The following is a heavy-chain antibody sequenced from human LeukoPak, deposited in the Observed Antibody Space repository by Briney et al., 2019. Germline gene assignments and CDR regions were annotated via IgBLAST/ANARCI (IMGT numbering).Heavy chain of an antibody. CDR2: ISTSSSYI. V-gene: IGHV3-21*01. D-gene: IGHD3-22*01. J-gene: IGHJ4*02. CDR3: ARDTGYDSSGYYFLDY. CDR1: GFTFSSYS. Sequence: PGGSLRLSCAASGFTFSSYSMNWVRQAPGKGLEWVSSISTSSSYIYYADSVKGRFTISRDNAKKSLYVQMNSLRAEDTAVYYCARDTGYDSSGYYFLDYWGQGTLVTVSS.